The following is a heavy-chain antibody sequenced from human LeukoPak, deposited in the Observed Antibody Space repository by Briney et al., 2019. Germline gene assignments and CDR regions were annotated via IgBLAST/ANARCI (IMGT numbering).Heavy chain of an antibody. J-gene: IGHJ4*02. CDR1: GFTFSDHY. Sequence: GGSLRLSCAASGFTFSDHYMDWVRQAPGKGLEWVGRTRNKVNSYTTEYAASVKGRFTISRDNSKNSLYLQMNSLKTEDTAVYYCARERYYYDSSGYYYYFDYWGQGTLVTVSS. D-gene: IGHD3-22*01. V-gene: IGHV3-72*01. CDR3: ARERYYYDSSGYYYYFDY. CDR2: TRNKVNSYTT.